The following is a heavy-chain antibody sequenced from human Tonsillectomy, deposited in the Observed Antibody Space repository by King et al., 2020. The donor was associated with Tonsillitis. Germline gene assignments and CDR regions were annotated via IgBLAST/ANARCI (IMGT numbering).Heavy chain of an antibody. Sequence: VPLQESGPGLVKPSETLSLTCTVSGGSISSYYWSWIRQPPGKGLEWIGYIYYSGSTNYNPSLKSRVTISVDTSKNQFSLKLSSVTAADTAVYYCARGRAYYDFWSGYYHDAFDIWGQGTMVTVSS. CDR1: GGSISSYY. J-gene: IGHJ3*02. CDR2: IYYSGST. CDR3: ARGRAYYDFWSGYYHDAFDI. D-gene: IGHD3-3*01. V-gene: IGHV4-59*01.